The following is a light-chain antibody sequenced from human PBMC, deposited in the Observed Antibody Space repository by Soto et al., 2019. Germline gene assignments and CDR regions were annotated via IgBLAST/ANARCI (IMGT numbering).Light chain of an antibody. CDR2: DAS. V-gene: IGKV1-5*01. J-gene: IGKJ2*01. CDR1: QSIGGW. Sequence: DIQMTQSPSTLSASVGDRVTITCRASQSIGGWLAWYQQRPGKAPRLLIYDASSVESGVPSRFSGGRSGTTFTLAISSLQPEDFATYYCQHYHSYPYTFGQGTKVDI. CDR3: QHYHSYPYT.